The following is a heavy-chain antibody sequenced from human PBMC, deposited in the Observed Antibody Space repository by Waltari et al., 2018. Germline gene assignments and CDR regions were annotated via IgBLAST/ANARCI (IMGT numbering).Heavy chain of an antibody. CDR2: INHSGST. CDR1: GGSFSGYY. CDR3: ASSRAIAVAGTSGTPYYFAY. V-gene: IGHV4-34*01. D-gene: IGHD6-19*01. Sequence: QVQLQQWGAGLLKPSETLSLTCAVYGGSFSGYYWSWIRQPPGKGLEWIGEINHSGSTTYDPSLRRGFTMSVDTTKNQFSLKLSSVTAADTAVYYSASSRAIAVAGTSGTPYYFAYWGQGTLVTGSS. J-gene: IGHJ4*02.